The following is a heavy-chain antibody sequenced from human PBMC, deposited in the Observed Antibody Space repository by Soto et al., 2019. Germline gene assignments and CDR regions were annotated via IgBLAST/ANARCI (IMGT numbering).Heavy chain of an antibody. V-gene: IGHV3-11*01. J-gene: IGHJ4*02. Sequence: GGSLRLSCAASGFTFSDYYMSWIRQAPGQGLEWISYISGSGSTMYYADSVKGRFTISRDNSKNTLYLQMNSLRAEDTAVYYCAKDLPDPGYYWGQGTLVTVSS. CDR1: GFTFSDYY. CDR2: ISGSGSTM. CDR3: AKDLPDPGYY.